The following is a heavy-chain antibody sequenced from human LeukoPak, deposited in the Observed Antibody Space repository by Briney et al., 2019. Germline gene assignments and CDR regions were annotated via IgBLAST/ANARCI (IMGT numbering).Heavy chain of an antibody. J-gene: IGHJ4*02. CDR1: GGSISSSSYY. CDR2: IYYSGST. Sequence: SETLSLTCTVSGGSISSSSYYWGWIRQPPGKGLEWIGSIYYSGSTYYNPSLKSRVTISVDTSKNQFSLKLSSVTAADTAVYYCARDFGDYYDSSGCFDYWGQGTLVTVSS. V-gene: IGHV4-39*07. D-gene: IGHD3-22*01. CDR3: ARDFGDYYDSSGCFDY.